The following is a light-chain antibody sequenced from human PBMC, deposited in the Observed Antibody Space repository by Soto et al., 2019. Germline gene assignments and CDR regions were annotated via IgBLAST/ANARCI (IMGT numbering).Light chain of an antibody. CDR1: SSDVCGYHY. J-gene: IGLJ1*01. CDR2: EVN. CDR3: SSYATGFKGV. V-gene: IGLV2-8*01. Sequence: ALTQPPSTSGSPGQSITIACTGTSSDVCGYHYVYWYQQHPGKAPKVVIYEVNKRPSGVPDRFSGSKSGNTASLTVSGLQAEDEADYYCSSYATGFKGVFGTGTKVTVL.